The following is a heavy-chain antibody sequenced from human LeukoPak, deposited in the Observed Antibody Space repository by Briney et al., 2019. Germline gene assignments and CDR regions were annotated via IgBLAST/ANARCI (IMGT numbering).Heavy chain of an antibody. J-gene: IGHJ3*02. CDR3: ARGGILWELGFDI. D-gene: IGHD1-26*01. CDR2: ISSSSNTI. Sequence: GGSLRLSCAASGFTFSTYSMNWVRQTPGKGLEWVSYISSSSNTIYYADSVKGRFTISRDNSKNTLYLHMNRLRAEDTAVYYCARGGILWELGFDIWGQGTMVTVSS. V-gene: IGHV3-48*01. CDR1: GFTFSTYS.